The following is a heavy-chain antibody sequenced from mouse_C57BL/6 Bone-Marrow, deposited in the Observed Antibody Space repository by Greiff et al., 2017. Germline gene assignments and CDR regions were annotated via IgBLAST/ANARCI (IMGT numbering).Heavy chain of an antibody. D-gene: IGHD1-1*01. J-gene: IGHJ1*03. Sequence: QVQLQQSGAELVRPGASVKLSCKASGYTFTTYSINWVKQRPGQGLEWIARFYPGSGNTYYNEKFKGKATLTAEKSSSTAYMQLSSLTSEHSAVSFCASAGFITAVVATDGWYFDVWGTGTTVTVSS. CDR3: ASAGFITAVVATDGWYFDV. CDR1: GYTFTTYS. CDR2: FYPGSGNT. V-gene: IGHV1-76*01.